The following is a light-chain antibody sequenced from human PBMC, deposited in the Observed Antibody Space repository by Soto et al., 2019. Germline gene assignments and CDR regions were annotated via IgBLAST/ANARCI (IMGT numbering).Light chain of an antibody. CDR3: MQGTNWHFT. J-gene: IGKJ4*01. CDR2: QVS. CDR1: QSLLFTNGNAF. Sequence: DVVMTQSPRSLPVTLGQPASISCRSSQSLLFTNGNAFLHWFQQRPGQSPRSLIYQVSRRDSGVPDRFSGSGSGTDFTLKISRVEADDVGVYYCMQGTNWHFTFGGGTQVEIK. V-gene: IGKV2-30*01.